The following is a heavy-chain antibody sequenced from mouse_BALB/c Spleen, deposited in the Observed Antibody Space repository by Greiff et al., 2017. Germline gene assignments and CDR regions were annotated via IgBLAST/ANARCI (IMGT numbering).Heavy chain of an antibody. CDR2: IDPANGNT. Sequence: VQLKQSGAELVRPGALVKLSCKASGFNIKDYYMHWVKQRPEQGLEWIGRIDPANGNTKYDPKFQGKATITADTSSNTAYLQLSSLTSEDTAVYYCAPITTASFDYWGQGTTLTVSS. J-gene: IGHJ2*01. CDR3: APITTASFDY. D-gene: IGHD1-2*01. CDR1: GFNIKDYY. V-gene: IGHV14-1*02.